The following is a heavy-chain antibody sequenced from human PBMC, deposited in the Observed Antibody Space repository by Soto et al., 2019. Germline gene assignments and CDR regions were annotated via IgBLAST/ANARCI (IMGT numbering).Heavy chain of an antibody. CDR3: AKGGSGNYLTYYYYYGMDV. Sequence: VQLVESGGGLVQPGGSLRLSCAASGFTFSNNGMHWVRQAPGKGLEWVAVISYDGNNKYYADSVKGRFTISRDNSKNTVYLEMNNLRAEDTAMYYCAKGGSGNYLTYYYYYGMDVWGQGTTVTVSS. D-gene: IGHD3-22*01. J-gene: IGHJ6*02. V-gene: IGHV3-30*18. CDR1: GFTFSNNG. CDR2: ISYDGNNK.